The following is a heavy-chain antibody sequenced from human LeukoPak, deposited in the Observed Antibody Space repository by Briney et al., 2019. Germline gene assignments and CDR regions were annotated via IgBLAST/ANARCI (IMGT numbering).Heavy chain of an antibody. CDR2: IYYTGST. Sequence: SETLSLTCSVSGGSISGIGYYWAWIRHPPGKGLEWIGSIYYTGSTHYNSSLKSRVTMSVDTSKNQFSLKLSSVTAADTAVYYCASPLGGFDNWGQGTLVTVSS. V-gene: IGHV4-39*01. CDR3: ASPLGGFDN. J-gene: IGHJ4*02. CDR1: GGSISGIGYY. D-gene: IGHD3-16*01.